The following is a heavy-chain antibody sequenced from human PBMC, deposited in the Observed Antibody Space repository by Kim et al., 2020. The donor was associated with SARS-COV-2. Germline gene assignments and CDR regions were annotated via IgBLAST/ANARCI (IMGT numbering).Heavy chain of an antibody. V-gene: IGHV4-34*01. Sequence: SETLSLTCAVYGGSFSGFQWSWIRQTPGKGLEWIGDINDRGSTNYNPSLKSRVSISVDTSKKQFSLKLTSVTAADTAVYYCARGAPGHWGQGTLVTVSS. CDR3: ARGAPGH. CDR2: INDRGST. CDR1: GGSFSGFQ. J-gene: IGHJ4*02. D-gene: IGHD3-10*01.